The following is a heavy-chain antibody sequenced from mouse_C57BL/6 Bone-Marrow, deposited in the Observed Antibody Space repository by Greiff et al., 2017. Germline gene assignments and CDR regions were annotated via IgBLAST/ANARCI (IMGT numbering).Heavy chain of an antibody. CDR3: TRAVGRWLLRGGFDY. V-gene: IGHV1-15*01. CDR2: IDPETGGT. Sequence: QVQLQQSGAELVRPGASVTLSCKASGYTFTDYEMHWVKQTPVHGLEWIGAIDPETGGTAYNQKFKGKAILTADKSSSTAYMELRSLTSEDSAVYYCTRAVGRWLLRGGFDYWGQGTTLTVSS. J-gene: IGHJ2*01. CDR1: GYTFTDYE. D-gene: IGHD2-3*01.